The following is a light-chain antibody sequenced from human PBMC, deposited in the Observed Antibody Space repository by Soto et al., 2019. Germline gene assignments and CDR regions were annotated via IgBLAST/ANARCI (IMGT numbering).Light chain of an antibody. CDR1: SSNIGSNP. CDR2: NNN. CDR3: AAWDDSLNGWV. J-gene: IGLJ3*02. Sequence: QLVLTQPPSASGTPGQRVAISCSGSSSNIGSNPVNWYQQFPGTAPKLLIYNNNERPSGVPARFSDSKSGTSASLAISGLQSEDEADYYCAAWDDSLNGWVFGGGTKLTVL. V-gene: IGLV1-44*01.